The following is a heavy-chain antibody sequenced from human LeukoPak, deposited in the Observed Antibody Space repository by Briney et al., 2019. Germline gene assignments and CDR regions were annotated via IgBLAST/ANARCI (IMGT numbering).Heavy chain of an antibody. J-gene: IGHJ5*02. V-gene: IGHV4-4*07. CDR1: GGSISCYY. CDR2: IFTSGSA. Sequence: SETLSFTRTVSGGSISCYYWSWIRQPAGKGLEWIGRIFTSGSANYNPSLKSRVTMSVDTSKNQFSLKLSSVTAADTAVYYCARDLYCSSTSCYRFDPWGQGTLVTVSS. CDR3: ARDLYCSSTSCYRFDP. D-gene: IGHD2-2*01.